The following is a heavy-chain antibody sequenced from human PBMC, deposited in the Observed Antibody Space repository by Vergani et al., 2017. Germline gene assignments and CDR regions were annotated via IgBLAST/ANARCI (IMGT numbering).Heavy chain of an antibody. V-gene: IGHV4-4*02. Sequence: QVQLQESGPGLVKPSGTLSLTCAVSGGSISSSNWWSWVRQPPGKGLEWIGEIYHSGSTNSNPSLKSRVTISVDKSKNQFSLNLSSVTAADTAVYYCARDASSSSREWYFDLWGRGTLVTVSS. D-gene: IGHD6-6*01. CDR2: IYHSGST. J-gene: IGHJ2*01. CDR3: ARDASSSSREWYFDL. CDR1: GGSISSSNW.